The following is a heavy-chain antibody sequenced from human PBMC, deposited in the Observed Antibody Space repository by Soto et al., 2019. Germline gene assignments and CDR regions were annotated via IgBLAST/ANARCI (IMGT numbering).Heavy chain of an antibody. CDR1: GGTFNNHA. CDR2: ITPIFGTA. J-gene: IGHJ6*02. D-gene: IGHD3-16*01. V-gene: IGHV1-69*06. Sequence: QVQLVQSGAEVKKPGSSVKVSCKASGGTFNNHAISWVRQVPGQGLEWIGGITPIFGTANYAQKFQGRVTIIADRFTTTGYMELISLTSEDTAVYFCARGDDFDYYYGVDVWGQGTTVTVSS. CDR3: ARGDDFDYYYGVDV.